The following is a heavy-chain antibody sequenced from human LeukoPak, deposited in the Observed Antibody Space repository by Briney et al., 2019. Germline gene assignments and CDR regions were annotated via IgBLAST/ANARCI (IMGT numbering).Heavy chain of an antibody. CDR1: GGSISSSNW. J-gene: IGHJ4*02. V-gene: IGHV4-4*02. CDR3: ARDLGYKVRYFDY. CDR2: IYHSGST. D-gene: IGHD5-18*01. Sequence: PSETLSLTCAVSGGSISSSNWWSWVRQPPGKGLEWIGEIYHSGSTNYNPSLKSRVTISVDKSKNQFSLKLSSVTAADTAVYYCARDLGYKVRYFDYWGQGTLVTVSS.